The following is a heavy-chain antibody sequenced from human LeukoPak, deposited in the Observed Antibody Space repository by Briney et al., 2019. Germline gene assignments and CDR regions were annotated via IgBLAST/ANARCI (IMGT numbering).Heavy chain of an antibody. CDR1: GITFSSYA. V-gene: IGHV3-23*01. D-gene: IGHD6-19*01. J-gene: IGHJ4*02. CDR2: IRNNGATT. CDR3: AKAYHDSGCLIDY. Sequence: GGSLRLSCAASGITFSSYAMTWVRQAPGKGPEWVASIRNNGATTDYADSVKGRFSISRDNSKNTLYLQMNSLRAEDTAVYYCAKAYHDSGCLIDYWGQGTLVTVSS.